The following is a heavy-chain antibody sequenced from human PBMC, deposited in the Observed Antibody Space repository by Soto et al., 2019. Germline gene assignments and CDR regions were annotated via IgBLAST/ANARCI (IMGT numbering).Heavy chain of an antibody. CDR3: ARRGSIVVVVDPRAARFDY. J-gene: IGHJ4*02. Sequence: LSLTCAVYGGSFSGYYWSWIRQPPGKGLEWIGEINHSGSTNYNPSLKSRVTISVDTSKNQFSLKLSSVTAADTAVYYCARRGSIVVVVDPRAARFDYWGQGTLVTVSS. V-gene: IGHV4-34*01. CDR1: GGSFSGYY. CDR2: INHSGST. D-gene: IGHD2-15*01.